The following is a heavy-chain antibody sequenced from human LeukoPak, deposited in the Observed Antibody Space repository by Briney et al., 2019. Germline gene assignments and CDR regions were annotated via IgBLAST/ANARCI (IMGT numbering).Heavy chain of an antibody. V-gene: IGHV4-39*07. CDR2: IYYSGST. J-gene: IGHJ6*03. Sequence: SETLSLTCTVSGGSISSSSYYWGWIRQPPGKGLEWIGSIYYSGSTYYNPSLKSRVTISVDTSKNQFSLKLSSVTAADTAVYYCARGGGLGYYYYYMDVWGKGTTVTISS. D-gene: IGHD7-27*01. CDR3: ARGGGLGYYYYYMDV. CDR1: GGSISSSSYY.